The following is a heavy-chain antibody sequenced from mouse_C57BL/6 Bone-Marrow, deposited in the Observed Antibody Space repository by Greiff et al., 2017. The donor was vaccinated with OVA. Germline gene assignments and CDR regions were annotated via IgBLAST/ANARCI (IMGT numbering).Heavy chain of an antibody. J-gene: IGHJ3*01. Sequence: EVKLMESGGDLVKPGGSLKLSCAASGFTFSSYGMSWVRQTPDKRLEWVATISSGGSYTYYPDSVKGRFTISRDNAKNTLYLQMSSLKSEDTAMYYWARRHAWFAYWGQGTLVTVSA. CDR2: ISSGGSYT. V-gene: IGHV5-6*02. CDR1: GFTFSSYG. CDR3: ARRHAWFAY.